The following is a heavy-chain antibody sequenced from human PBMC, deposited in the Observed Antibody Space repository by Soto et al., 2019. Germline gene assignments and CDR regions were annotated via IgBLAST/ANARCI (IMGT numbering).Heavy chain of an antibody. CDR3: AREYYDVLTGTHYFDY. V-gene: IGHV4-31*03. J-gene: IGHJ4*02. Sequence: SETLSLTCPVSGGSISSGGYYWSWIRQHPGKGPEWIGYIYYTGPTSYNPSLKSRLTISIDTSKNQFSLKLGSVTAADTAVYYCAREYYDVLTGTHYFDYWGQGALVTVSS. D-gene: IGHD3-9*01. CDR2: IYYTGPT. CDR1: GGSISSGGYY.